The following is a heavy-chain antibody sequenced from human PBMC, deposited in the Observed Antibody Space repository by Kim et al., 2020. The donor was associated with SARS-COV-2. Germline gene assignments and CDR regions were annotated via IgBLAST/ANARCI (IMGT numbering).Heavy chain of an antibody. Sequence: GGSLRLSCAASGFAFRTYEMNWVRQAPGKGLEWISFISGTFSSRYYADAVKGRFTISRDNSKNSLYLQMSGLRADDTAVYYCVRGQYGDLDYRGQGTLVTVSS. D-gene: IGHD2-21*02. J-gene: IGHJ4*02. CDR1: GFAFRTYE. V-gene: IGHV3-48*03. CDR3: VRGQYGDLDY. CDR2: ISGTFSSR.